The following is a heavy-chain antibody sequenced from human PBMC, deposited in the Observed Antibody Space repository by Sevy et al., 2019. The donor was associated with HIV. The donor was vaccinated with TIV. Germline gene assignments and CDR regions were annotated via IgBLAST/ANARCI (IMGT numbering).Heavy chain of an antibody. CDR2: ISSDGSDR. J-gene: IGHJ6*02. V-gene: IGHV3-30*18. CDR3: AKNRPSGGSYFSRHAMDV. CDR1: GFTFSAYD. Sequence: GGSLRLSCAASGFTFSAYDMHWVRQAPGKGLEWVAIISSDGSDRYYADSVRGRFSMSKDNSKNTMYLQISALSIEDTALYYCAKNRPSGGSYFSRHAMDVWGRGTTVTVSS. D-gene: IGHD3-16*01.